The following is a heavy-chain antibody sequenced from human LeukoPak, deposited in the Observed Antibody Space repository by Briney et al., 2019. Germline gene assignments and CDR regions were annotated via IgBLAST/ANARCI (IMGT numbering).Heavy chain of an antibody. Sequence: ASVKVSCKASGYTFTSYDINWVRQAPGQGLGWMGRIIPIFGTANYAQKFQGRVTITTDESTSTAYMELSSLRSEDTAVYYCASEGAYYDSSGYYYAWGQGTLVTVSS. CDR3: ASEGAYYDSSGYYYA. V-gene: IGHV1-69*05. D-gene: IGHD3-22*01. J-gene: IGHJ5*02. CDR1: GYTFTSYD. CDR2: IIPIFGTA.